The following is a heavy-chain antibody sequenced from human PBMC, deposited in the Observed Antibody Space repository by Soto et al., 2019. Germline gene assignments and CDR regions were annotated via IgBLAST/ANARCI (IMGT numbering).Heavy chain of an antibody. J-gene: IGHJ4*02. CDR1: GGSFNSNF. CDR2: IYHTGRT. V-gene: IGHV4-34*01. CDR3: ASARWDY. Sequence: QVQLQQWGAGLLKPSETLSLTCAVSGGSFNSNFWSWVRQPPVKGLEWIGEIYHTGRTNYNPSLANRVTVSVDTSKNQFSLKLNLVTAADTAIYYCASARWDYWGQGTLVTVSS.